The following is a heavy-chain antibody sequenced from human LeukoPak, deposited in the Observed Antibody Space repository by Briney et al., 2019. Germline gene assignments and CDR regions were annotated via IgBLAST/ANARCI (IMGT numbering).Heavy chain of an antibody. CDR1: GYTFTSYA. V-gene: IGHV1-3*01. D-gene: IGHD2-2*01. Sequence: GASVKVSCKASGYTFTSYAMHWVRQAPGQSLEWMGWINAGNGNTKYSQKFQGRVTITRDTSASTAYMELSSLRSEDTAVYYCASTGYCSSTSCYLSSFDPWGQGTLVTVSS. CDR3: ASTGYCSSTSCYLSSFDP. CDR2: INAGNGNT. J-gene: IGHJ5*02.